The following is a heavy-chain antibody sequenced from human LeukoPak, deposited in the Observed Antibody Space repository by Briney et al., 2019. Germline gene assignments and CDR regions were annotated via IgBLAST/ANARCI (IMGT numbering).Heavy chain of an antibody. CDR2: INPSGGST. CDR1: GYTFTSYY. Sequence: ASVKVSCKASGYTFTSYYMHWVRQAPGQGLEWMGIINPSGGSTSYAQKFQGRVTMTRDTSISTVYMEVIRLKFDDTAIYYCARDRSRGSGQFDPWGQGTLVTVSS. CDR3: ARDRSRGSGQFDP. J-gene: IGHJ5*02. D-gene: IGHD3-10*01. V-gene: IGHV1-46*01.